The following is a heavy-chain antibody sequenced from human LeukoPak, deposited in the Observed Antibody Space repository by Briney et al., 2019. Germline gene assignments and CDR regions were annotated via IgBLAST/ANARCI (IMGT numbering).Heavy chain of an antibody. CDR3: ARDGTGIGIVRGSYYYYMDV. Sequence: ASVKVSCKASGYTFTGHYIHWVRQAPGQGLEWMGWINPNSGGTNYAQKFQGRVTMTRDASISTAYMELSRLRSDDTAVYYCARDGTGIGIVRGSYYYYMDVWGKGTTVTVSS. CDR2: INPNSGGT. J-gene: IGHJ6*03. D-gene: IGHD6-13*01. V-gene: IGHV1-2*02. CDR1: GYTFTGHY.